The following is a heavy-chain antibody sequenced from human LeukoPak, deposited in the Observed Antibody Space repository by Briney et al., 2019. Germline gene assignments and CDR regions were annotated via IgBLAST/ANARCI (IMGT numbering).Heavy chain of an antibody. CDR1: GYTFTGYY. Sequence: GASVKVSCKASGYTFTGYYMHWVRQAPGQGLEWMGWINPNSGGTNYAQKFQGRATMSRDTSISTAYMELSRLRSDDTAVCYCAREGNYYGSGSTINWFDPWGQGTLVTVSS. CDR2: INPNSGGT. V-gene: IGHV1-2*02. D-gene: IGHD3-10*01. J-gene: IGHJ5*02. CDR3: AREGNYYGSGSTINWFDP.